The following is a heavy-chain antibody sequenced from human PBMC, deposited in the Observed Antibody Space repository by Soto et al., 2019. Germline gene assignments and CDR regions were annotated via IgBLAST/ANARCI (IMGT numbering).Heavy chain of an antibody. J-gene: IGHJ3*02. V-gene: IGHV3-21*01. CDR3: ARTQYNWNDRAAFDI. Sequence: GGSLRLSCAASGFTFSSYSMNWVRQAPGKGLEWVSSISSSGSYIYYADSVKGRFTISRDNAKNSLYLQMNSLRAEDTAVYYCARTQYNWNDRAAFDIWGQGTMVT. D-gene: IGHD1-1*01. CDR1: GFTFSSYS. CDR2: ISSSGSYI.